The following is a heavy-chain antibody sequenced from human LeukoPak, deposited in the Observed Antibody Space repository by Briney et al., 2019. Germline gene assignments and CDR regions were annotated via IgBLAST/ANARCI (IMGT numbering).Heavy chain of an antibody. J-gene: IGHJ6*03. CDR1: GFTFSSSD. CDR3: AKRGNPAVGHHYLDV. V-gene: IGHV3-23*01. Sequence: PGGSLRLSCAASGFTFSSSDMSWVRQAPGKGLEWVSSITLSGANTFYADSVMGRFTISRDNSKNTLYLQMNSLSAEDTAVYYCAKRGNPAVGHHYLDVWGEGTPVSVSS. CDR2: ITLSGANT. D-gene: IGHD2-2*01.